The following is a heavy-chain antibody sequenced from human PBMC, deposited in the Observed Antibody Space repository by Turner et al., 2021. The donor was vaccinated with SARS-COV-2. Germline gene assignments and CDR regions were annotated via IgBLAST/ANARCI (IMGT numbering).Heavy chain of an antibody. Sequence: QVQLQQWGAGLLKPSETLSLTCAVYGGSFSGYYWGWIRQPPGKGLEWIGEINHSGSTNYNPSLKSRVTISVDTSKNQFSLKLSSVTAADTAVYYCARGIKGVLMSGSYYYYGMDVWGQGTTVTVSS. CDR2: INHSGST. CDR3: ARGIKGVLMSGSYYYYGMDV. D-gene: IGHD1-26*01. CDR1: GGSFSGYY. J-gene: IGHJ6*02. V-gene: IGHV4-34*01.